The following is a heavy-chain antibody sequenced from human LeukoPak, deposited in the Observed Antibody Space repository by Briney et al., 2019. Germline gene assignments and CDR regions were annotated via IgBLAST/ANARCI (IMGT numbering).Heavy chain of an antibody. CDR1: GYTFTGYY. D-gene: IGHD6-13*01. Sequence: ASVKVSCKASGYTFTGYYMHWVRQAPGQGLEWMGWINPNSGGTNYAQKFQGRVTMTRDTSISTAYMELSRLRSDDTAVYYCARDAESSSWWNAFDIWGQGTMVTASS. J-gene: IGHJ3*02. CDR3: ARDAESSSWWNAFDI. CDR2: INPNSGGT. V-gene: IGHV1-2*02.